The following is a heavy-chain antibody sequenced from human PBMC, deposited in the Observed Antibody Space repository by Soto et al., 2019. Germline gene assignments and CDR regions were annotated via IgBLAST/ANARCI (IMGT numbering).Heavy chain of an antibody. V-gene: IGHV3-23*01. CDR2: ISGSGGST. Sequence: EVQLLESGGGLVQPGGSLRLSCAASGFTFSSYAMRWVHQAPVKGLEWVSAISGSGGSTYYADSVKGRFTISRDNSKNTLYLQMNSLRAEDTAVYYCARRGSGSYYDSWGQGTLVTVSS. D-gene: IGHD1-26*01. CDR1: GFTFSSYA. J-gene: IGHJ4*02. CDR3: ARRGSGSYYDS.